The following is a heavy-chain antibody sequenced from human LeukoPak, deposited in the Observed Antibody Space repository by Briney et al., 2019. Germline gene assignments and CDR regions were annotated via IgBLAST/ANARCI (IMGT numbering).Heavy chain of an antibody. J-gene: IGHJ4*02. Sequence: GGSLRLSCAASGFTFSSYWMSWVRQAPGKGLEWAANIKQDGSEKYYVDSVKGRFTISRDNAKNSLYLQMNSLRAEDTAVYYCASFRYYYGSGSHYWGQGTLVTVSS. CDR1: GFTFSSYW. V-gene: IGHV3-7*01. CDR3: ASFRYYYGSGSHY. CDR2: IKQDGSEK. D-gene: IGHD3-10*01.